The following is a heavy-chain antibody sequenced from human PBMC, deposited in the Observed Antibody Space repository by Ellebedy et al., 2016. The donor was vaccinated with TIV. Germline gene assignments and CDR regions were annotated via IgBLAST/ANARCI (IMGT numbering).Heavy chain of an antibody. CDR1: GFTFSSNW. CDR2: IKQDGSEK. V-gene: IGHV3-7*03. Sequence: GESLKISCAASGFTFSSNWMSWVRQTPGKGLEWVAYIKQDGSEKYYVDSVKGRFTISRDNAKNSLYLQMNSLRAEDTAVYYCARGRNFNWGQGTLVTVSS. D-gene: IGHD1-14*01. J-gene: IGHJ4*02. CDR3: ARGRNFN.